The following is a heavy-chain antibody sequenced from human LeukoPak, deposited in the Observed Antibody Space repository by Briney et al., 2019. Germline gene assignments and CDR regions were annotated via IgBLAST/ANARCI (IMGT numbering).Heavy chain of an antibody. V-gene: IGHV3-53*01. CDR3: ARIGNNYYGSGSYYNGAFDI. CDR2: ILGGGST. Sequence: GGSLRLSCAASGFTVSSNSLSWVRQAPGKGLEWVSVILGGGSTYYADSVKGRFTISRDNSKNTLYLQMNSLTAEDTAVYYCARIGNNYYGSGSYYNGAFDIWGQGTVVTVSS. D-gene: IGHD3-10*01. CDR1: GFTVSSNS. J-gene: IGHJ3*02.